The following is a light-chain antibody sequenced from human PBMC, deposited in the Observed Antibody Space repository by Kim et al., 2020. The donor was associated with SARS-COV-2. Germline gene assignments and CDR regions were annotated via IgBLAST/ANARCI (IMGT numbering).Light chain of an antibody. CDR1: SSIVGLLL. CDR2: NDY. CDR3: ATWDVSLNGWV. J-gene: IGLJ3*02. V-gene: IGLV1-44*01. Sequence: GQRVTSACSGSSSIVGLLLVNWCRRLPGTAPKVFRYNDYHRPSGVPVRFSGSRSGTSASLAISGLQSEDEADYYCATWDVSLNGWVFGGGTQLTVL.